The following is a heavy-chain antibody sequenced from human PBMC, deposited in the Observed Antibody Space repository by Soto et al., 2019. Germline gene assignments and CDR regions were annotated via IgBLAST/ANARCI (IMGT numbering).Heavy chain of an antibody. J-gene: IGHJ4*02. Sequence: PXESLKISCKGSGYSFTSHWIGWVRQMPGKGLEWMGIIYPGDSDTRYSPSFQGQVTISADKSISTAYLQWSSLKASDTAMYYCARHPDAAHTSDFDYWGQGTLVTVSS. D-gene: IGHD6-25*01. CDR3: ARHPDAAHTSDFDY. V-gene: IGHV5-51*01. CDR2: IYPGDSDT. CDR1: GYSFTSHW.